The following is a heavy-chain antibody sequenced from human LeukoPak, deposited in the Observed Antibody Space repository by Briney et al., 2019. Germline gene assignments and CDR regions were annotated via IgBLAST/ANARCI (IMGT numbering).Heavy chain of an antibody. CDR3: ARGGYSYGLKGCFGY. V-gene: IGHV3-64*01. D-gene: IGHD5-18*01. J-gene: IGHJ4*02. CDR2: ISSNGGST. CDR1: GFTFSSYA. Sequence: GGSLRLSCAASGFTFSSYAMHWVRQALGKGLEYVSAISSNGGSTYYANSVKGRFTISRDNSKNTLYLQMGSLRAEDMAVYYCARGGYSYGLKGCFGYWGQGTLVTVSS.